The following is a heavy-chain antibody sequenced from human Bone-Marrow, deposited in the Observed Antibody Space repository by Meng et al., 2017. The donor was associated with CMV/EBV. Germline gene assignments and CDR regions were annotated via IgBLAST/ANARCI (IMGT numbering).Heavy chain of an antibody. D-gene: IGHD5-12*01. CDR1: GYTFTSYD. J-gene: IGHJ4*02. CDR2: INPNSGGT. V-gene: IGHV1-2*02. CDR3: AASGYGSIDY. Sequence: ASVKVSCKASGYTFTSYDINWVRQAPGQGLEWMGWINPNSGGTNYAQKFQGRVTMTRDTSISTAYMELSRLRSDDTAVYYCAASGYGSIDYWGQGTLVTVSS.